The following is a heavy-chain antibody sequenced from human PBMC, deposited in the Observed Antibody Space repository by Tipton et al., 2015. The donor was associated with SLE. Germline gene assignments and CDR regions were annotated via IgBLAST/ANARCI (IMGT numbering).Heavy chain of an antibody. CDR3: VKDYTGSGDDAFDI. CDR2: ISGSGGGT. Sequence: SLRLSCAASGFSFRSYAMSWVRQAPGTGLEWVSGISGSGGGTNYADSVRGRFTISRDNSKKTLYLQMNSLRAEDTAVYYCVKDYTGSGDDAFDIWGQGTMVTVSS. CDR1: GFSFRSYA. J-gene: IGHJ3*02. D-gene: IGHD3-10*01. V-gene: IGHV3-23*01.